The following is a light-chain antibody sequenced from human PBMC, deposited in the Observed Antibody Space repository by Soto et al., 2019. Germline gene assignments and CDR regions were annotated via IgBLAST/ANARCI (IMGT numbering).Light chain of an antibody. V-gene: IGKV1-5*03. CDR2: KAS. J-gene: IGKJ4*01. Sequence: DIQMTQSHSTLSASVGDRVIITCRAIQKINNWLAWYQQKPGKPPKLLISKASNLESGVPSRFSGSGSETEFPLTISSLQPDDFATYYCQQYNSYSLLTFAGGTRVDIK. CDR3: QQYNSYSLLT. CDR1: QKINNW.